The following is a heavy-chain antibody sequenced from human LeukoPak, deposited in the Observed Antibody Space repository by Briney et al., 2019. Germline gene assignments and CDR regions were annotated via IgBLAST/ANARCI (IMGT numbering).Heavy chain of an antibody. CDR1: GFTLDDYA. J-gene: IGHJ4*02. V-gene: IGHV3-9*01. CDR3: AKDGRGYSYGRVLTYYFDY. D-gene: IGHD5-18*01. Sequence: GGSLRLSCAASGFTLDDYAMHWVRQAPGKGLEWVSGISWNSGSIGYADSVKGRFTISRDKAKNSLYLQMNSLRAEDTALYYCAKDGRGYSYGRVLTYYFDYWGQGTLVTVSS. CDR2: ISWNSGSI.